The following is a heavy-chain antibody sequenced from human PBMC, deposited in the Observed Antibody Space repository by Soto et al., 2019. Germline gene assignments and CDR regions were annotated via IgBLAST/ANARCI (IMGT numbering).Heavy chain of an antibody. V-gene: IGHV4-4*07. J-gene: IGHJ6*02. D-gene: IGHD6-13*01. Sequence: SETLSFTCTVSAGSISTHYWSWIRQPAGKGLEWIGRIYSSGTTNYNPSLKSRVTMSVDPSKNQFSLRLSSVTAADTAVYYCTRAGIAGYYYALDVWGQGTTVTVSS. CDR2: IYSSGTT. CDR3: TRAGIAGYYYALDV. CDR1: AGSISTHY.